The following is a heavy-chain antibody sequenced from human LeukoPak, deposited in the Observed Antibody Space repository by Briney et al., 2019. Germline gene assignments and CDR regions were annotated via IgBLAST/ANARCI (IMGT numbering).Heavy chain of an antibody. D-gene: IGHD6-13*01. CDR3: ARQRHSSSWYFSRQGGWFDP. CDR1: GGSFSGYY. J-gene: IGHJ5*02. V-gene: IGHV4-34*01. Sequence: SETLSLTCAVYGGSFSGYYWSWIRQPPGKGLEWIGEINHSGSTNYNPSLKSRVTISVDTSKYQFSLKLSSVAAADTAVYYCARQRHSSSWYFSRQGGWFDPWGQGTLVTVSS. CDR2: INHSGST.